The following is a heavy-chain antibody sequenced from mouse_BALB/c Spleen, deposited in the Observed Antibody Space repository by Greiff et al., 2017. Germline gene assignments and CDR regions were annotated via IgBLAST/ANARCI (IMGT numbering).Heavy chain of an antibody. V-gene: IGHV1-5*01. CDR2: IYPGNSDT. Sequence: EVQLQQSGTVLARPGASVRMSCKASGYTFTSYWMHWVKQRPGQGLEWIGAIYPGNSDTSYNQKFKGKAKLTAVTSTSTAYMELSSLTNEDSAVYYCTREYGNWFAYWGQGTLVTVSA. CDR1: GYTFTSYW. CDR3: TREYGNWFAY. D-gene: IGHD2-10*02. J-gene: IGHJ3*01.